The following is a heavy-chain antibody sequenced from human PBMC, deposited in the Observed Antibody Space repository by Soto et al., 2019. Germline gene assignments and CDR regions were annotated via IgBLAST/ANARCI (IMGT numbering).Heavy chain of an antibody. J-gene: IGHJ5*02. V-gene: IGHV1-2*02. Sequence: ASVKVSCKASGYTFTGYHMHWVRQAPGQGLEWMGWINPNSGGTNYAQKFQGRVTMTRDTSISTAYMELSRLRSDDTAVYYCAREGYDILTGYYVCNWFDPWGQGTLVTVSS. CDR3: AREGYDILTGYYVCNWFDP. CDR1: GYTFTGYH. D-gene: IGHD3-9*01. CDR2: INPNSGGT.